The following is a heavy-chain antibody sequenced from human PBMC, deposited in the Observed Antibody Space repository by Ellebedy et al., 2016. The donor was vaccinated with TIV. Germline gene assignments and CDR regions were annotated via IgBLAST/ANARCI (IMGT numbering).Heavy chain of an antibody. J-gene: IGHJ4*02. CDR3: ARTVVPAARDPLYDY. D-gene: IGHD2-2*01. V-gene: IGHV4-31*03. Sequence: SETLSLTXTVSGGSISSGGYYWSWIRQHPGKGLEWIGYIYYSGSTYYNPSLKSRVTISVDTSKNQFSLKLSSVTAADTAVYYCARTVVPAARDPLYDYWGQGTLVTVSS. CDR2: IYYSGST. CDR1: GGSISSGGYY.